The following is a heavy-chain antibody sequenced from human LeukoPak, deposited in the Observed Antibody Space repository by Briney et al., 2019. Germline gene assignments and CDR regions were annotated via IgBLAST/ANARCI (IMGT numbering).Heavy chain of an antibody. CDR1: GYTFTSYY. Sequence: ASVKVSCKASGYTFTSYYMHWVRQAPGQGLEWMGIINPSGGSTSYAQKFQGRVTMTEDTSTDTAYMELSSLRSEDTAVYYCATYRLAVAGRSRRGYYYYYYMDVWGKGTTVTVSS. D-gene: IGHD6-19*01. V-gene: IGHV1-46*01. CDR3: ATYRLAVAGRSRRGYYYYYYMDV. CDR2: INPSGGST. J-gene: IGHJ6*03.